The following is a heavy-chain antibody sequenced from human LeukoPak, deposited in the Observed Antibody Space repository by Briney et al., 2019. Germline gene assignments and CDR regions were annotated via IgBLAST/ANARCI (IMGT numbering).Heavy chain of an antibody. D-gene: IGHD1-20*01. Sequence: GASVKVSCKASGYTFTSYYMHWVRQAPGQGLEWMGIISPSGGSTSYAQKFQGRVTLTRDTSTSTVYMELSSLRSDDTAVYYCARASGGNWNYWGQGTLVTVSS. J-gene: IGHJ4*02. V-gene: IGHV1-46*01. CDR2: ISPSGGST. CDR3: ARASGGNWNY. CDR1: GYTFTSYY.